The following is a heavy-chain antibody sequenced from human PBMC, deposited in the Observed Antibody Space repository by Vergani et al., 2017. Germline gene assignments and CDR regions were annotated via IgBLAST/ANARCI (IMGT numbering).Heavy chain of an antibody. CDR2: SKPKTEGGTT. CDR3: WDTNYANSWDF. CDR1: GFDFSQAW. J-gene: IGHJ4*02. V-gene: IGHV3-15*05. Sequence: VRLVESGGGVVQPGRSLRLSCAASGFDFSQAWMNWVRQSPGKGLEYIGLSKPKTEGGTTHYNAAMKGRVTISRDDSKSVLFLEMTNLAPEDTAVYYCWDTNYANSWDFWGQGSLVTVSS. D-gene: IGHD2-8*01.